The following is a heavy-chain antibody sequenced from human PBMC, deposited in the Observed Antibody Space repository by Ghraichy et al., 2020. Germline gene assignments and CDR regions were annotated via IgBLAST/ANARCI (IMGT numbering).Heavy chain of an antibody. V-gene: IGHV4-59*01. Sequence: SETLSLTCTVSGGSISSYHWSWIRQPPGKGLEWIGNIYYSGSTNYNPSLKSRVSISVDTSKNQFSLKLRSVTAADTAVYYCARERDDFWSGYYYVDYWGQGTLVTVSS. D-gene: IGHD3-3*01. CDR3: ARERDDFWSGYYYVDY. J-gene: IGHJ4*02. CDR2: IYYSGST. CDR1: GGSISSYH.